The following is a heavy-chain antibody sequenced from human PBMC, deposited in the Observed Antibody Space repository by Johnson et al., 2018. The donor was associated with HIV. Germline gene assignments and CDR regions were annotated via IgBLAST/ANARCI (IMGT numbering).Heavy chain of an antibody. V-gene: IGHV3-30*19. CDR3: AIGRGEFPRHAFDI. J-gene: IGHJ3*02. CDR1: GFTFSSYG. CDR2: ISYDGSNK. Sequence: QVQLVESGGGVVQPGGSLRLSCAASGFTFSSYGIHWVRQAPGKGLEWVAVISYDGSNKYYADSVKGRFTISRDNAKNSLYLQMNSLRAEDTAVYYCAIGRGEFPRHAFDIWGQGTMVTVSS. D-gene: IGHD3-10*01.